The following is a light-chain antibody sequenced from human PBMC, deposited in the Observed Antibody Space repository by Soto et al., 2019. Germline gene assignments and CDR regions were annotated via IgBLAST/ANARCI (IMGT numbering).Light chain of an antibody. Sequence: EIVLTQSPGTLSLSPGERATLSCRASQSVSSSYLAWYQQKPGQAPRLLIYDASSRAAGIPDRFSGSGSGTDFTLTISSLEPEDVAVYYCQQYSSSRTFGQGTKVEIK. J-gene: IGKJ1*01. CDR2: DAS. CDR3: QQYSSSRT. V-gene: IGKV3-20*01. CDR1: QSVSSSY.